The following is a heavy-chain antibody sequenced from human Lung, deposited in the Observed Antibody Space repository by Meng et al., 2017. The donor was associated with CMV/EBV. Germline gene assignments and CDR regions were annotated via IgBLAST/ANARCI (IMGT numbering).Heavy chain of an antibody. CDR2: TYYRSKWYN. J-gene: IGHJ4*02. CDR3: AGGGGYTSGWYDY. Sequence: DSVSSDSAAWPWIGQSPSRGLEWLGKTYYRSKWYNDYAESVKGRITIYADTSKNQFSLQLISVTPEDTAVYYCAGGGGYTSGWYDYWGQGTLVTVSS. D-gene: IGHD6-19*01. V-gene: IGHV6-1*01. CDR1: DSVSSDSAA.